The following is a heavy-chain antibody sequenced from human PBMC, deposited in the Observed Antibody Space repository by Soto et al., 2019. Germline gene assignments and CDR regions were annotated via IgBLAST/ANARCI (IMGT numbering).Heavy chain of an antibody. CDR3: ARGEGLGLGPAAMPPWFDP. J-gene: IGHJ5*02. Sequence: QVQLVQSGAEVKKPGSSVKVSCKASGGTFSSYAISWVRQAPGQGLEWMGGIIPIFGTANYAQKFQGRVTITADEHTSQAYRDLSSLRSEDTAVYYFARGEGLGLGPAAMPPWFDPWGQGTLVTVSS. D-gene: IGHD2-2*01. V-gene: IGHV1-69*12. CDR1: GGTFSSYA. CDR2: IIPIFGTA.